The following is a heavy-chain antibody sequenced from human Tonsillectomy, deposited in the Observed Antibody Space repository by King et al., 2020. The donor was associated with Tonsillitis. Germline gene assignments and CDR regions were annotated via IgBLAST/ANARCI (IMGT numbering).Heavy chain of an antibody. V-gene: IGHV1-2*02. CDR3: AREGYSGSLIDY. Sequence: QVQLVESGAEVKKPGASVKVSCKASGYTFTDYYMHWVRQAPGQGLEWMGWINPNSGGTNYAQKFQGRVTMTRDTSINTAYMELSRLRSEDTAVYYCAREGYSGSLIDYWGQGTLVTVSS. D-gene: IGHD1-26*01. CDR2: INPNSGGT. CDR1: GYTFTDYY. J-gene: IGHJ4*02.